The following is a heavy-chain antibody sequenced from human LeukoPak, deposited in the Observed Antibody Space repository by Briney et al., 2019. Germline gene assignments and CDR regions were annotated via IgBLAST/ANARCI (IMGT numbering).Heavy chain of an antibody. Sequence: SSETLSLTCTVSGYSISSGYYWGWIRQPPGKGLEWIGSIYHSGSTYYNPSLKSRVTISVDTSKNQFSLKLSSVTAADTAVYYCARWRYSGSYNALDYWGQGTLVTVSS. CDR1: GYSISSGYY. J-gene: IGHJ4*02. CDR2: IYHSGST. V-gene: IGHV4-38-2*02. CDR3: ARWRYSGSYNALDY. D-gene: IGHD1-26*01.